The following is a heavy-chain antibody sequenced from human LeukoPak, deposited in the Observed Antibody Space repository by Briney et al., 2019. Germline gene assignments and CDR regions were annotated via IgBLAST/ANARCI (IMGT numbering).Heavy chain of an antibody. J-gene: IGHJ5*02. CDR3: ARGFDHYDFWSGFPASGEWFDP. Sequence: ASVKVSCKASGYTFTGYYMHWVRQAPGQGLEWMGRINPNSGGTNYAQKFQGRVTMTRDTSISTAYMELSRLRSDDTAVYYCARGFDHYDFWSGFPASGEWFDPWGQGTLVTVSS. CDR1: GYTFTGYY. V-gene: IGHV1-2*06. D-gene: IGHD3-3*01. CDR2: INPNSGGT.